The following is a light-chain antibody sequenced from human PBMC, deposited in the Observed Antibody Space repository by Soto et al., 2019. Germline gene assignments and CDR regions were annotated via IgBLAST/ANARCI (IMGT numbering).Light chain of an antibody. Sequence: EIVLTQSPATLSLSPWERATLSCRASQSVSSYLAWSQQKPGQAPRLLIYDASNRATGIPARFSGSGSGTDFTLPIRSLEPEDFAVYYCQQRSNWITFGQGTRLEIK. V-gene: IGKV3-11*01. CDR2: DAS. CDR3: QQRSNWIT. J-gene: IGKJ5*01. CDR1: QSVSSY.